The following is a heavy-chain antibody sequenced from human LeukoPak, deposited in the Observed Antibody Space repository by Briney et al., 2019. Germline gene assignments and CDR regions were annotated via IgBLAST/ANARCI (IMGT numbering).Heavy chain of an antibody. CDR1: GGSVTNDNYF. CDR2: IYYTAGS. CDR3: ARVAVDTAMVFDY. V-gene: IGHV4-30-4*01. J-gene: IGHJ4*02. D-gene: IGHD5-18*01. Sequence: PSETLSLTCTVSGGSVTNDNYFWSWTRQPPGEGLEWIAYIYYTAGSYYNPSLRSRVTMSIDTSRNQFSLKLSSVSAADTAVYHCARVAVDTAMVFDYWGQGTLVTVSS.